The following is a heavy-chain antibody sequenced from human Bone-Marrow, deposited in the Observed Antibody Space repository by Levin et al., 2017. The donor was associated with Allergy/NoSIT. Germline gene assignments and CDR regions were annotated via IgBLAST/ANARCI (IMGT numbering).Heavy chain of an antibody. CDR3: ARGLIQLTTNY. V-gene: IGHV3-48*02. J-gene: IGHJ4*02. Sequence: GGSLRLSCAASGFTFSSYSMNWVRQAPGKGLEWVSYISSSSSSQYYADSVKGRFTVSRDNAKNSLYLQMNSLTDEDTAIYYCARGLIQLTTNYWGQGTLVTVSS. CDR2: ISSSSSSQ. D-gene: IGHD5-18*01. CDR1: GFTFSSYS.